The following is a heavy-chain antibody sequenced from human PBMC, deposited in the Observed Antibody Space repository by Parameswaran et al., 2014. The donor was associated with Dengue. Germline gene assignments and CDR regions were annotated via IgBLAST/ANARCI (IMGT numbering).Heavy chain of an antibody. D-gene: IGHD4/OR15-4a*01. J-gene: IGHJ4*02. CDR3: ARGGGLWSYYFDY. V-gene: IGHV4-31*02. CDR2: IYYSGST. Sequence: VRQAPGKGLEWIGYIYYSGSTYYNPSLKSRVTISVDTSKNQFSLKLSSVTAADTAVYYCARGGGLWSYYFDYWGQGNPWSPSPQ.